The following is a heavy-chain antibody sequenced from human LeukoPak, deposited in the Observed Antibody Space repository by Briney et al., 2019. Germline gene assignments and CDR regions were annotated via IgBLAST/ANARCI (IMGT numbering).Heavy chain of an antibody. V-gene: IGHV1-18*01. CDR3: ARGESSDAFDI. Sequence: ASVKVSCKSSGYNYRDYGISWVRQAPGQGLEWMGWISGYNSKTFYAQQFQGRVSMTTDTSTTTSYMELRSLRSDDTAVYYCARGESSDAFDIWGQGTMVTVSS. J-gene: IGHJ3*02. CDR1: GYNYRDYG. CDR2: ISGYNSKT.